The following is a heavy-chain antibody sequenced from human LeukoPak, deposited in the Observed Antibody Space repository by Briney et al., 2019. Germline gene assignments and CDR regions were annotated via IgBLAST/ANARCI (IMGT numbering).Heavy chain of an antibody. Sequence: SETLSLTCTVSGGSISSSSYYWGWIRQPPGKGLEWIGSIYYSGSTYYNPSLKSRVTISVDTSNNQFSLKLSSVTAADTAVYYCARRIVVVIEGEEYYYYMDVWGKGTTVTVSS. J-gene: IGHJ6*03. V-gene: IGHV4-39*01. CDR3: ARRIVVVIEGEEYYYYMDV. CDR1: GGSISSSSYY. CDR2: IYYSGST. D-gene: IGHD3-22*01.